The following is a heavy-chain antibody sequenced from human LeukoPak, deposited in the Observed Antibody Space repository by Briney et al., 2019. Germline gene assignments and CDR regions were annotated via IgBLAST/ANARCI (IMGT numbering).Heavy chain of an antibody. V-gene: IGHV3-30*03. CDR3: AGGNSYDDY. CDR1: GFTFSTFG. D-gene: IGHD5-18*01. J-gene: IGHJ4*02. CDR2: ISHDGNNE. Sequence: GGSLRLSCAASGFTFSTFGIHWVRQAPGKGLEWVAAISHDGNNEYYTDSVKGRFTISRDNSKNMIYLQMNSLRGEDSAVYYCAGGNSYDDYWGQGTLVTVSS.